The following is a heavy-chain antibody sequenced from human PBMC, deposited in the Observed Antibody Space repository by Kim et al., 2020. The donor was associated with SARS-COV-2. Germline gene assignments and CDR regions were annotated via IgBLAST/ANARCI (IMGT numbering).Heavy chain of an antibody. CDR2: IIGSGTTI. V-gene: IGHV3-48*03. CDR3: ARGPNYNPFDY. D-gene: IGHD1-1*01. CDR1: GFTFSSYE. J-gene: IGHJ4*02. Sequence: GGSLRLSCAASGFTFSSYEMNWVRQAPVKGLEWVSYIIGSGTTIYYADSVRGRFTISRDNDKNSLYLQMNSLRAEDTAVYYCARGPNYNPFDYWGQGTLV.